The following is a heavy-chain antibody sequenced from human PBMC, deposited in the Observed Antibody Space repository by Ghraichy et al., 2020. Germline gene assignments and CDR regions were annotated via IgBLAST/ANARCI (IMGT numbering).Heavy chain of an antibody. CDR1: GFTLSDHY. J-gene: IGHJ4*02. CDR3: ARVSATQWLTAYYDY. V-gene: IGHV3-72*01. CDR2: TRDKANSDTT. Sequence: GGSLRLSCAASGFTLSDHYMDWVRQAPGKGLEWVGRTRDKANSDTTEYAASVKGRFTVSRDDSKNSLYLQMNSLKTEDTAVYYCARVSATQWLTAYYDYWGQGTLVTVSS. D-gene: IGHD6-19*01.